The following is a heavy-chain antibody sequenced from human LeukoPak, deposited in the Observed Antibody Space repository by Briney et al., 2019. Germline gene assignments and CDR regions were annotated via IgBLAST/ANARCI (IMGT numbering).Heavy chain of an antibody. CDR3: ARDPGSTEGFDY. CDR2: INSSGGTT. V-gene: IGHV1-46*01. D-gene: IGHD2-2*01. Sequence: ASVKVSCKASGYTFTSYYMHWVRQAPGQGLEWMGIINSSGGTTIFAQKFQGRVTMTRDTSTSTVYMELSSLRSEDTAVYYCARDPGSTEGFDYWGQGTLVTVSS. J-gene: IGHJ4*02. CDR1: GYTFTSYY.